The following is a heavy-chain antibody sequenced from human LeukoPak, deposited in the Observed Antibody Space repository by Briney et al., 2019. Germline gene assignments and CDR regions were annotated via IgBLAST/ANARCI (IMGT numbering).Heavy chain of an antibody. D-gene: IGHD3-16*01. J-gene: IGHJ4*02. CDR1: GFPFSDYG. V-gene: IGHV3-30*02. CDR2: IRYDGNNK. Sequence: GGSLRLSCAASGFPFSDYGMHWVRQAPGKGLEWVAFIRYDGNNKYYADSVKGRFTISIDNSKNALYLQMNSLRAEDTAVYYCARRAGAYTHPYDYWGQGTLVTVS. CDR3: ARRAGAYTHPYDY.